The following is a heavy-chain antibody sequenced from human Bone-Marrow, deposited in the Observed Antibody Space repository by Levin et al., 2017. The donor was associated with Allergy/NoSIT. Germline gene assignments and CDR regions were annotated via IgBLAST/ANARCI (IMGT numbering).Heavy chain of an antibody. Sequence: SGPTLVKPTQTLTLTCTFSGFSLSTSGMCVSWIRQPPGKALEWLARIDWDFDKYYSTSLKTRLTISKDTSKNQVVLTMTNMDPVDTATYYCARIRENDILTGYAFDYWGQGILVTVSS. J-gene: IGHJ4*02. CDR2: IDWDFDK. CDR1: GFSLSTSGMC. V-gene: IGHV2-70*11. D-gene: IGHD3-9*01. CDR3: ARIRENDILTGYAFDY.